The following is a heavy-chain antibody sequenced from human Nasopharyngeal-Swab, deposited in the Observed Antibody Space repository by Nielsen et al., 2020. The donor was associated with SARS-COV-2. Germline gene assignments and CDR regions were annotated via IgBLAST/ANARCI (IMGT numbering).Heavy chain of an antibody. Sequence: MRQCPGQGLEWIGSIYYSGSTYYNPSLKSRVTISVDTSKNQFSLKLSSVTAADTAVYYCARPGYDSSGYTSYFDYWGQGTLVTVSS. CDR3: ARPGYDSSGYTSYFDY. D-gene: IGHD3-22*01. CDR2: IYYSGST. V-gene: IGHV4-39*01. J-gene: IGHJ4*02.